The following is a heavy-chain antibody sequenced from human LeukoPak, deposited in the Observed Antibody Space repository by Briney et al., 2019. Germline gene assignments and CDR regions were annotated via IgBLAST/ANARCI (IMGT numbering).Heavy chain of an antibody. Sequence: GASLKISCKGSGYSFTNYWIGWVRPMPGKGLEWMGIIYPGDSDTRCSPSFQGQVTISADKSISTAYLQWSSLKASDTAMYYCARLPAYGDPPFDYWGQGTLATVSS. V-gene: IGHV5-51*01. D-gene: IGHD4-17*01. CDR3: ARLPAYGDPPFDY. CDR2: IYPGDSDT. CDR1: GYSFTNYW. J-gene: IGHJ4*02.